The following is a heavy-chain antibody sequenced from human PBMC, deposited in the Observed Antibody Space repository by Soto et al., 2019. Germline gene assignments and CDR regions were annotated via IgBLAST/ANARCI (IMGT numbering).Heavy chain of an antibody. CDR1: GFTFRNYW. D-gene: IGHD2-15*01. CDR2: INSDGSVS. V-gene: IGHV3-74*02. J-gene: IGHJ6*03. CDR3: ARGDCVGGSCYSLAGSFYYYIDA. Sequence: EVQLVESGGGLVQPGGSLRLSCAASGFTFRNYWMYWVRQAPGQGLEWVSRINSDGSVSSYADSVKGRLTISRDNVKNTLYLLMDSLRAEDTAVYYCARGDCVGGSCYSLAGSFYYYIDAWEKGPRSPSS.